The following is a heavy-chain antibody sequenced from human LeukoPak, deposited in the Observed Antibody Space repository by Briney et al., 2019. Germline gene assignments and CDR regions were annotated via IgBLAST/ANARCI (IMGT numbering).Heavy chain of an antibody. CDR2: ISAYNGNT. J-gene: IGHJ4*02. V-gene: IGHV1-18*01. D-gene: IGHD6-19*01. CDR1: GYTFISYG. CDR3: ARGSGWYGFDY. Sequence: ASVKGSFKASGYTFISYGISWVRQAPGQRVEWMGWISAYNGNTNYAQKLQGRVTMATDTSTSTAYMELRSLRSDDTAVYYCARGSGWYGFDYWGQGTLVTVSS.